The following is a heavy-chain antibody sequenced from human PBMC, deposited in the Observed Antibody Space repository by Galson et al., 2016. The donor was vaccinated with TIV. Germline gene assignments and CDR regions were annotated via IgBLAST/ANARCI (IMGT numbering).Heavy chain of an antibody. V-gene: IGHV3-66*01. J-gene: IGHJ6*02. CDR1: GFTVSNTY. D-gene: IGHD2-15*01. CDR2: IYSDGSP. CDR3: ATPTRINNGMNV. Sequence: SLRLSCAASGFTVSNTYMSWVRLAPGRGLEWVSIIYSDGSPYYAASVQGRFTISRDNSKNTLYLQMNSLRAEDSAVYYCATPTRINNGMNVWGQGTTVTVSS.